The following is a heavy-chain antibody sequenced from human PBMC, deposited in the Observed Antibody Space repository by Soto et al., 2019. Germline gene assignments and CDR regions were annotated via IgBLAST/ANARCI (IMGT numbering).Heavy chain of an antibody. CDR2: ITSSGSTT. D-gene: IGHD3-3*01. J-gene: IGHJ4*02. Sequence: GGSLRLSCAASGFTFSDYYMSWIRQAPGKGLEWVSSITSSGSTTYYTDSVKGRFTISKDNSKKKLYQQMDSLRAEDTAVYYCAKGKSHTLFGVDTLFDYWGQGTLVTVSS. V-gene: IGHV3-11*01. CDR1: GFTFSDYY. CDR3: AKGKSHTLFGVDTLFDY.